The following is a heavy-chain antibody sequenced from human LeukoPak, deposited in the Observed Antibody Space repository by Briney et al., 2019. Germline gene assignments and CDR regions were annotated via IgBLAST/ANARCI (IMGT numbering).Heavy chain of an antibody. CDR3: ARHSYYYGSGTRAPFDY. V-gene: IGHV5-51*01. CDR1: GYSFTSYW. J-gene: IGHJ4*02. CDR2: IYPGDSDT. D-gene: IGHD3-10*01. Sequence: GESLKISCKGYGYSFTSYWIGWVRQMPGKGLEWMGIIYPGDSDTRYSPSFQGQVTISADKSISTAYLQWSSLKASDTAMYYCARHSYYYGSGTRAPFDYWGQGTLVTVSS.